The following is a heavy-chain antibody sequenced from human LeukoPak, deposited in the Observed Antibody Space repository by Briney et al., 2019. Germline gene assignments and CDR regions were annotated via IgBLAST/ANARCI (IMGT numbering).Heavy chain of an antibody. V-gene: IGHV4-4*07. CDR2: IYTSGST. CDR3: ARSGPLYDFWSGYYSGGSS. J-gene: IGHJ4*02. CDR1: GGSISSYY. Sequence: PSETLSLTCTVSGGSISSYYWSWIRQPAGKGLEWIGRIYTSGSTNYNPSLKSRVTISVDTSKNQFSLKLSSVTAADTAVYYCARSGPLYDFWSGYYSGGSSWGQGTLVTVSS. D-gene: IGHD3-3*01.